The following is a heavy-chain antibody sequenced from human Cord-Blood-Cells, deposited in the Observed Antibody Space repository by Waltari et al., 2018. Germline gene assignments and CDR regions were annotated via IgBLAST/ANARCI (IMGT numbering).Heavy chain of an antibody. J-gene: IGHJ5*02. CDR1: GGTFSSYA. Sequence: QVQLVQSGAEVKKPGSSVKVSCKASGGTFSSYAIRWVRQAPGQGLEWMGGIIPSFGTANYAQKFQGRVTITADESTSTAYMELSSLRSEDTAVYYCARDRSIDIVATNWFDPWGQGTLVTVSS. CDR3: ARDRSIDIVATNWFDP. CDR2: IIPSFGTA. V-gene: IGHV1-69*01. D-gene: IGHD5-12*01.